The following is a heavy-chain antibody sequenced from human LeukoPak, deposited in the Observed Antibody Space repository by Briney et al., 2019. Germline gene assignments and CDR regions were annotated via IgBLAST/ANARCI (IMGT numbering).Heavy chain of an antibody. D-gene: IGHD3-3*01. V-gene: IGHV3-30*02. CDR2: IYPDGNQK. J-gene: IGHJ5*02. CDR1: GFTFSSYE. Sequence: PGGSLRLSCAASGFTFSSYEMNWVRQAPGKGLEWVACIYPDGNQKDYADSVKGRVIISRDNSKNILFLQMNSLRPEDTAVYYCAKDWSGDYNWSDPWGQGTLVTVSS. CDR3: AKDWSGDYNWSDP.